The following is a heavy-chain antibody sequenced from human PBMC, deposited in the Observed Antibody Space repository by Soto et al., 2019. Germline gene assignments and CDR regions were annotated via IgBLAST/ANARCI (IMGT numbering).Heavy chain of an antibody. D-gene: IGHD2-2*01. Sequence: QEQLVQSGAEVKKPGASLKVSCKDSGYTFTDYYIHWVRQAPGQGLEWVGWINPDSGGTNLAQRFKGRVTLTSDTSINTAYMELSSLRSDDTAVYYCAIRTGQLAIISEFDGDWFFEIWGRGTLVTVSS. J-gene: IGHJ2*01. CDR1: GYTFTDYY. CDR2: INPDSGGT. V-gene: IGHV1-2*02. CDR3: AIRTGQLAIISEFDGDWFFEI.